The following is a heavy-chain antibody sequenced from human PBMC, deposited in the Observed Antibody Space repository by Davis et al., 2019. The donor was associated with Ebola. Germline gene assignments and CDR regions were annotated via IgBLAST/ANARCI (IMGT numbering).Heavy chain of an antibody. V-gene: IGHV3-23*01. CDR3: AKAGHCGNYCSFDS. CDR1: GFTFSSFA. Sequence: GESLKISCAASGFTFSSFALSWVRQTPGKGPEWVSCISSSDGNTYYTQSVKGRFTISRDNSKNTLYLQMNSLRAEDTAVYYCAKAGHCGNYCSFDSWGQGTLVTVSS. D-gene: IGHD1-26*01. J-gene: IGHJ4*02. CDR2: ISSSDGNT.